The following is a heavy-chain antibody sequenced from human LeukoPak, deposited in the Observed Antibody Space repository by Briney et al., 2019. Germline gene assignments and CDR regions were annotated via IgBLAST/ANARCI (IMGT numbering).Heavy chain of an antibody. CDR2: INSDGSST. CDR1: GFTFSSYW. D-gene: IGHD3-22*01. V-gene: IGHV3-74*01. CDR3: ARSLGSSGYQDY. J-gene: IGHJ4*02. Sequence: GGSLRLSCAASGFTFSSYWMHWVRHAPGKGLVWVSRINSDGSSTSYADSVKGRFTISRDNAKNTVYLQMNSLRAEDTAVYYCARSLGSSGYQDYWGQGTLVTVSS.